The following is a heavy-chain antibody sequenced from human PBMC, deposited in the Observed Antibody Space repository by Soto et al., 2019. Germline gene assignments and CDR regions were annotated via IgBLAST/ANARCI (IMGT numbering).Heavy chain of an antibody. J-gene: IGHJ5*02. V-gene: IGHV4-59*01. Sequence: SETLSLTCTVSGGSISSYYWSWIRQPPGKGLEWIGYIYYSGSTNYNPPLRSRVTISVDTSKNQFSLKLSSVTAADTAVYYCARDRLSSDWFDPWGQGTLVTVSS. D-gene: IGHD2-15*01. CDR2: IYYSGST. CDR3: ARDRLSSDWFDP. CDR1: GGSISSYY.